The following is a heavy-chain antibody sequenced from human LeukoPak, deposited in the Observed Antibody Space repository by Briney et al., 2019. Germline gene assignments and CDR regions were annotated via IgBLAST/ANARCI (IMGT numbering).Heavy chain of an antibody. V-gene: IGHV4-59*01. CDR2: IYYSGST. J-gene: IGHJ5*02. CDR3: ARRVRYDFWSGYGHNWFDP. Sequence: SETLSLTCTVSGGSISSYYWRLIRQPPGKGLEWIGYIYYSGSTNYNPSLKSRVTISVDTSKNQFSLKLSSVTAADTAVYYCARRVRYDFWSGYGHNWFDPWGQGTLVTVSS. D-gene: IGHD3-3*01. CDR1: GGSISSYY.